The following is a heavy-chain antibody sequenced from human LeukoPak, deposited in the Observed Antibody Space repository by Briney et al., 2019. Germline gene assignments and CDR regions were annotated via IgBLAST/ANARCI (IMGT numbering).Heavy chain of an antibody. CDR2: ICYSGST. CDR1: GGSISSYY. V-gene: IGHV4-59*12. D-gene: IGHD5-18*01. Sequence: SETLSLTCTVSGGSISSYYWSWIRQPPGKGLEWIGYICYSGSTNYNPSLKSRVTMSVDTSKNQFSLKLSSVTAADTAVYYCARASPRVYSYGQRKYYFDYWGQGTLVTVSS. J-gene: IGHJ4*02. CDR3: ARASPRVYSYGQRKYYFDY.